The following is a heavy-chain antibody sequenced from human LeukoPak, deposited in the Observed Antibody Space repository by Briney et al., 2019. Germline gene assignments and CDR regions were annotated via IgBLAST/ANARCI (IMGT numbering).Heavy chain of an antibody. Sequence: PSETLSLTCTVSGGSISSYYWSWIRQPPGKGLEWIGYIYYSGSTYYNPSLKSRVTISVDTSKNRVSLKLRSVTAADTAVYYCARGGHILVGRHGDYGYWGQGTLVTVSS. CDR2: IYYSGST. D-gene: IGHD4-17*01. V-gene: IGHV4-59*12. CDR1: GGSISSYY. CDR3: ARGGHILVGRHGDYGY. J-gene: IGHJ4*02.